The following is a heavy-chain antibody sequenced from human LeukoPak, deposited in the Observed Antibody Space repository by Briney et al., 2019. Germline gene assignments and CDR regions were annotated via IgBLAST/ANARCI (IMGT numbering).Heavy chain of an antibody. J-gene: IGHJ3*01. V-gene: IGHV3-30-3*01. CDR2: ISYDGSNK. D-gene: IGHD7-27*01. CDR3: AKDLSGELSP. CDR1: GFTFSSYA. Sequence: GGSLRLSCAASGFTFSSYAMHWVRQAPGKGLEWVAVISYDGSNKYYADSVKGRFTISRDNSKNTLYLQMNSLRAEDTAVYYCAKDLSGELSPWGQGTMVTVSS.